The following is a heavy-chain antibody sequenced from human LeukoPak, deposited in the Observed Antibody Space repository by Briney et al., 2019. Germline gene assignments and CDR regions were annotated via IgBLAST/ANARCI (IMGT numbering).Heavy chain of an antibody. J-gene: IGHJ4*02. Sequence: TGGSLRLSCAASGFTFSSYGMHWVRQAPGMGLEWVAFIRYDGSNKYYADSVKGRFTISRDNSKNTLYLQMNSLRAEDTAVYYCAKDQESCSGGSCYWVHYDYWGQGTLVTVSS. CDR2: IRYDGSNK. D-gene: IGHD2-15*01. V-gene: IGHV3-30*02. CDR1: GFTFSSYG. CDR3: AKDQESCSGGSCYWVHYDY.